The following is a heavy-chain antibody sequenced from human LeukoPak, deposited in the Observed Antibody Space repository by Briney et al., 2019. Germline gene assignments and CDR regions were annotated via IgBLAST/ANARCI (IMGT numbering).Heavy chain of an antibody. CDR2: ISYDGSSK. V-gene: IGHV3-30-3*01. CDR3: ARDRDYAFDY. J-gene: IGHJ4*02. CDR1: GFTFSSYA. D-gene: IGHD4-17*01. Sequence: QAGRSLRLSCAASGFTFSSYAMHWVRQAPGKGLEWVAVISYDGSSKYYADSVEGRFTTSRDNSKNTLYLQMNTLRPDDTAVFYCARDRDYAFDYWGQGALVTVSS.